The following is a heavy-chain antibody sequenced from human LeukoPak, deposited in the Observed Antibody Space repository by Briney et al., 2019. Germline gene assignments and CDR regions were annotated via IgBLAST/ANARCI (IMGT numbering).Heavy chain of an antibody. Sequence: SETLSLTCAVYGESFSGYYWSWIRQPPGKGLEWIGDINHSGSTNYNPSLKSRVTISVDTSKNQFSLNLNSVTAADTAVYYCARVRGTALVNMYFDYWSQGTLVTVSS. CDR1: GESFSGYY. D-gene: IGHD2-21*02. CDR2: INHSGST. V-gene: IGHV4-34*01. J-gene: IGHJ4*02. CDR3: ARVRGTALVNMYFDY.